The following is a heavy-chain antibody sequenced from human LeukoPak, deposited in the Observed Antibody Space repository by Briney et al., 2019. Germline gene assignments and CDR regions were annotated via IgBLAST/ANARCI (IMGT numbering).Heavy chain of an antibody. CDR1: GGTFSSYA. CDR2: IIPIFGTA. Sequence: SVKVSCKASGGTFSSYAISWVRQAPGQGLKWMGGIIPIFGTANYAQKFQGRVTITTDESTSTAYMELSSLRSEDTAVYYCARTSHRYYYYYMDVWGKGTTVTVSS. J-gene: IGHJ6*03. CDR3: ARTSHRYYYYYMDV. V-gene: IGHV1-69*05.